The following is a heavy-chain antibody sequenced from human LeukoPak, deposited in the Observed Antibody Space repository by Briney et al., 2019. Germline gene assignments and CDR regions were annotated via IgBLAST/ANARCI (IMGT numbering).Heavy chain of an antibody. CDR1: GFTFSSYW. CDR3: ARAGRDGYNPFDY. Sequence: GGSLRLSCAASGFTFSSYWMHWVRQAPGKGLVWVSRINSDGSSTSYADSVKGRLTISRDNAKNTLYLQMNSLRAEDTAVYYCARAGRDGYNPFDYWGQGTLVTVSS. J-gene: IGHJ4*02. CDR2: INSDGSST. V-gene: IGHV3-74*01. D-gene: IGHD5-24*01.